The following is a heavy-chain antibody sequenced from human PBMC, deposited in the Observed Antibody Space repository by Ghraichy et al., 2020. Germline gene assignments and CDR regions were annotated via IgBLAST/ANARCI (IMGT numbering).Heavy chain of an antibody. CDR3: ARGPLAYCGGDCYPYYYYGMDV. D-gene: IGHD2-21*02. CDR2: INHSGST. Sequence: SETLSLTCAVYGGSFSGYYWSWIRQPPGKGLEWIGEINHSGSTNYNPSLKSRVTISVDTSKNQFSLKLSSVTAADTAVYYCARGPLAYCGGDCYPYYYYGMDVWGQGTTVTVSS. CDR1: GGSFSGYY. V-gene: IGHV4-34*01. J-gene: IGHJ6*02.